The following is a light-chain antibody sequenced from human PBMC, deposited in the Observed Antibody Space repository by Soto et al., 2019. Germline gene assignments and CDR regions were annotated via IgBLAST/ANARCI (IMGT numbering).Light chain of an antibody. CDR2: WAS. Sequence: DIVMTQSPDSLAVSLGERATINCKSSQSVLYSSNNKNYLAWYQQKPGQPPKLLIYWASTRESGVPDRFSGSGSGTDLTLTISSLQAEDVAVYYCQQSSSTPPYTFGQGTKLEIK. CDR1: QSVLYSSNNKNY. CDR3: QQSSSTPPYT. J-gene: IGKJ2*01. V-gene: IGKV4-1*01.